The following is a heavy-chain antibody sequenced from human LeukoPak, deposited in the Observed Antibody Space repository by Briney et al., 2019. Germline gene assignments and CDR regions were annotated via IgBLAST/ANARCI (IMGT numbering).Heavy chain of an antibody. CDR2: INHSGST. CDR1: GGSFSGYY. D-gene: IGHD2-15*01. J-gene: IGHJ5*02. Sequence: SETLSLTCAVYGGSFSGYYWSWIRQPPGKGLEWIGEINHSGSTNYNPSLKSRVTISVDPSKNQFSLKLSSVTAADTAVYYCARGVSRRYCSGGSCYPLVAWGQGTLVTVSS. V-gene: IGHV4-34*01. CDR3: ARGVSRRYCSGGSCYPLVA.